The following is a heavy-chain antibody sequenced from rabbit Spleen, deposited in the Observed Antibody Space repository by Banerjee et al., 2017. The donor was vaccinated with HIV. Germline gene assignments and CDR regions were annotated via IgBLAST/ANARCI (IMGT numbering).Heavy chain of an antibody. Sequence: QSLEESGGDLVQPEGSLTLTCTASGFSFSGILYMCWVRQAPGKGLEWIACIDTGDGDTYFANWAKGRFTISKTSSTTVTLQMTSLTAADTATYFCAREKSGNYGYDLWGPGTLVTVS. CDR3: AREKSGNYGYDL. J-gene: IGHJ4*01. V-gene: IGHV1S40*01. CDR1: GFSFSGILY. CDR2: IDTGDGDT. D-gene: IGHD6-1*01.